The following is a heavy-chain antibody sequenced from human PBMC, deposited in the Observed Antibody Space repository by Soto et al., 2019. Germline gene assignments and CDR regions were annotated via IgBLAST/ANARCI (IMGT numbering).Heavy chain of an antibody. Sequence: QVQLVQSGGEVKRPGASVKVSCKTSGYTFSNYGITWVRQAPGQPLEWLGWISLYSDGTNYAQKFQGRVSMTPDTSTTAAYMELRGPRSDDTAVYYCARVVPGAEAWFGPWGQGTLVTVSS. CDR3: ARVVPGAEAWFGP. CDR2: ISLYSDGT. D-gene: IGHD2-2*01. J-gene: IGHJ5*02. CDR1: GYTFSNYG. V-gene: IGHV1-18*01.